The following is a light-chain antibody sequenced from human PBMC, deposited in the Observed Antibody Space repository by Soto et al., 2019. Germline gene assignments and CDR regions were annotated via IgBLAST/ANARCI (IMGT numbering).Light chain of an antibody. CDR1: SSDVGSYNR. CDR3: SSSTSSNPYV. CDR2: EVS. V-gene: IGLV2-18*02. Sequence: QSVLTQPPSVSGSPGQSVTISCSGTSSDVGSYNRVSWYQQAPGTAPKVMIYEVSNRPSGVPDRFSGSKSGNTSSLTISGLQPEDEADYYCSSSTSSNPYVFGTGTKLTVL. J-gene: IGLJ1*01.